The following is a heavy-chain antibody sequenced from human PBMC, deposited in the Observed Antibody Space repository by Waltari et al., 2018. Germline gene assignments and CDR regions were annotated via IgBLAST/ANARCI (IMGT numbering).Heavy chain of an antibody. D-gene: IGHD2-21*01. CDR1: GGSIPNSIYY. CDR2: LFHTGST. V-gene: IGHV4-39*01. J-gene: IGHJ5*02. Sequence: QLHLQESGPGLVKPSETLSLTCIVSGGSIPNSIYYWAWVRQPPGKGLEWIGALFHTGSTYYTPSLKSRVSISVDTSNNHFSLKLTSVTAADAAVYYCVRHCFALVGSCNWFDPWGRGTLVTVSS. CDR3: VRHCFALVGSCNWFDP.